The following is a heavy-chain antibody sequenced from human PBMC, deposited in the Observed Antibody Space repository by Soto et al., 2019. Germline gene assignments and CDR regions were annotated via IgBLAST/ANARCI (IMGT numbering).Heavy chain of an antibody. CDR1: GGTFSSYA. D-gene: IGHD2-2*01. CDR3: ARESVVVVPAASYNWFDP. J-gene: IGHJ5*02. V-gene: IGHV1-69*13. CDR2: IIPIFGTA. Sequence: RASVKVSCKASGGTFSSYAISWVRQAPGQGLEWMGGIIPIFGTANYAQKFQGRVTITADESTSTAYMELSSLRSEDTAVYYCARESVVVVPAASYNWFDPWGQGTLVTVSS.